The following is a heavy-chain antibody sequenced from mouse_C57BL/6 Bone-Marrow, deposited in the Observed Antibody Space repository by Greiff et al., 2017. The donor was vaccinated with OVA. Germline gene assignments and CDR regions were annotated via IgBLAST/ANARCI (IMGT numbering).Heavy chain of an antibody. CDR3: ARPFYYGSRRSYYFDY. CDR2: INPGSGGT. J-gene: IGHJ2*01. Sequence: VQLQESGAELVRPGTSVKVSCKASGYAFTNYLIEWVKQRPGQGLEWIGVINPGSGGTNYNEKFKGKATLTADKSSSTAYMQLSSLTSEDSAGYFCARPFYYGSRRSYYFDYWGQGTTLTVAA. CDR1: GYAFTNYL. V-gene: IGHV1-54*01. D-gene: IGHD1-1*01.